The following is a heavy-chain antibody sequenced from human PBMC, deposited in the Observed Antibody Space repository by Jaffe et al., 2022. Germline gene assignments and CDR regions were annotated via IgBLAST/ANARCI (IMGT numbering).Heavy chain of an antibody. V-gene: IGHV3-74*01. Sequence: EVQLVESGGGLVQPGGSLRLSCAASGFTFSSYWMHWVRQAPGKGLVWVSRINSDGSSTSYADSVKGRFTISRDNAKNTLYLQMNSLRAEDTAVYYCARGAGWYFGNDAFDIWGQGTMVTVSS. D-gene: IGHD6-19*01. CDR2: INSDGSST. CDR1: GFTFSSYW. CDR3: ARGAGWYFGNDAFDI. J-gene: IGHJ3*02.